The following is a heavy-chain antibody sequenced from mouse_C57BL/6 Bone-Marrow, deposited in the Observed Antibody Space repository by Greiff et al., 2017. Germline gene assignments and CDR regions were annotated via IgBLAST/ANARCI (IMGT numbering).Heavy chain of an antibody. J-gene: IGHJ3*01. V-gene: IGHV1-69*01. CDR2: IDPSDSYT. Sequence: QVQLKQPGAELVMPGASVKLSCKASGYTFTSYWMHWVKQRPGQGLEWIGEIDPSDSYTNYNQQFKGKSTLTVDKSSSTAYMQLSSLTSEDSAVYYCARGYGNYFPWFADWGQGSLGTVAA. CDR1: GYTFTSYW. CDR3: ARGYGNYFPWFAD. D-gene: IGHD2-1*01.